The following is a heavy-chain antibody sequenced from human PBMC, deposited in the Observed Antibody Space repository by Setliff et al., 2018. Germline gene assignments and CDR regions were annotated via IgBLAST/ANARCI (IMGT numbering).Heavy chain of an antibody. J-gene: IGHJ5*02. CDR3: ARLSHAYYYGSGSYFGFDP. Sequence: SETLSLTCTVSGGSFTTYYWSWIRQSPGKGLEWIGSIHYSGSTYYNPSLKSRVTIFVDTSKNQFSLKLSSVTAADTAVYYCARLSHAYYYGSGSYFGFDPWGQGTLVTVSS. D-gene: IGHD3-10*01. V-gene: IGHV4-59*05. CDR1: GGSFTTYY. CDR2: IHYSGST.